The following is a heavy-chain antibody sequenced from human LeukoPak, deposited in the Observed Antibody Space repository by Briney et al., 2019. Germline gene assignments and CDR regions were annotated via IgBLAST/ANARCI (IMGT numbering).Heavy chain of an antibody. V-gene: IGHV1-46*01. J-gene: IGHJ4*02. CDR3: ATEAPGSYYFDY. CDR1: GDTFTYYH. CDR2: VYVTGETT. Sequence: GASVKVSCKASGDTFTYYHIHWVRQAPGQGVAWMGAVYVTGETTRNTQNFQGRVTMTRDPSTATVYMELTSLGSEDTAVYYCATEAPGSYYFDYWGQGVLVTVSS.